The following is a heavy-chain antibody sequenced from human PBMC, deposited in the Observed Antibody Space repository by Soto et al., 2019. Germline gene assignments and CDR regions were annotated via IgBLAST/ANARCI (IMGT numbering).Heavy chain of an antibody. Sequence: SETLSLTCAVYGGSFSGYYWCWIRQPPGKGLEWIGEINHSGSTNYNPSLKSRVTISVDTSKNQFSLKLSSVTAADTAVYYCARDRHSSSWYLDYWGQGTLVTVS. CDR2: INHSGST. V-gene: IGHV4-34*09. CDR3: ARDRHSSSWYLDY. J-gene: IGHJ4*02. D-gene: IGHD6-13*01. CDR1: GGSFSGYY.